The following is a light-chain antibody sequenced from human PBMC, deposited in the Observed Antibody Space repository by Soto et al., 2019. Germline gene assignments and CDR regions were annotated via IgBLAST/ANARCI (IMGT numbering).Light chain of an antibody. CDR1: SSNIGAGYD. J-gene: IGLJ2*01. V-gene: IGLV1-40*01. CDR3: QSYDSSLSGSV. CDR2: GNN. Sequence: QSALTQPPSVSGAPGQRVTISCTGSSSNIGAGYDVHWYQQLPRTAPKLLIYGNNNRPSGVPDRFSGSKSGTSASLAITGLQAEDEADYYCQSYDSSLSGSVFGGGTKVTVL.